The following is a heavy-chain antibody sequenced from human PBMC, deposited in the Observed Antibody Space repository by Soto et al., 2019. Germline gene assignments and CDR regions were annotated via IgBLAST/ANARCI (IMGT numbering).Heavy chain of an antibody. CDR3: AKGSYYDSSGHFDY. J-gene: IGHJ4*02. CDR2: IGGSGGST. V-gene: IGHV3-23*01. CDR1: GFTFSRSA. D-gene: IGHD3-22*01. Sequence: PGGSLSLSCASSGFTFSRSAINWGRRAPGKVLEWVSAIGGSGGSTYYADSVKGRFTISRDNSKNTLYLQMNSLRAEDTAVYYCAKGSYYDSSGHFDYWGQGTLVTVSS.